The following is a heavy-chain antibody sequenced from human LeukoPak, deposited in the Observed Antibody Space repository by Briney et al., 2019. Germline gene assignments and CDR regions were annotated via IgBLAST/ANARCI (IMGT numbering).Heavy chain of an antibody. CDR2: TYYRSKWFN. D-gene: IGHD2-2*01. J-gene: IGHJ4*02. CDR1: GDGVSTNNAAA. CDR3: ARGTRNAFDS. V-gene: IGHV6-1*01. Sequence: SQTLSLTCVISGDGVSTNNAAAWNWFRQSPSRGLEWLGRTYYRSKWFNEYAISVKSRMLINADTSRNQFSLQLNSVTPEDTAMYYCARGTRNAFDSWGRGTLVTVSS.